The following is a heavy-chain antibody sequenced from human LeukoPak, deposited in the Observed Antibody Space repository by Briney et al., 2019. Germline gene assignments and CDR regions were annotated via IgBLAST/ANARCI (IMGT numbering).Heavy chain of an antibody. Sequence: GGSLRLSCAASGFTFSSYVMHWVRQAPGKGLEWVAIISYDGSNEYYADSVKGRFTISRDNSKNTVYLQMNSLRAEDTAVYYCARRSNCSGGSCYGPYYYYHYMDVWGKGTTVTISS. CDR2: ISYDGSNE. D-gene: IGHD2-15*01. J-gene: IGHJ6*03. CDR3: ARRSNCSGGSCYGPYYYYHYMDV. V-gene: IGHV3-30*04. CDR1: GFTFSSYV.